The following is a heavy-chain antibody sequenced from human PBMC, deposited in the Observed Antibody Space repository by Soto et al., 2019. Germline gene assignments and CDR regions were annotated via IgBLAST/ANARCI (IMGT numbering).Heavy chain of an antibody. CDR3: AKDPATVSLYYYYGMDV. CDR1: GFTFSSYA. J-gene: IGHJ6*02. V-gene: IGHV3-23*01. D-gene: IGHD4-17*01. Sequence: PGGSLRLSCASSGFTFSSYAMSWVRQAPGKGLEWVSAISGSGGSTYSADSVKGRFTISRDNSKNTLYLQMNSLRAEDTAVYYCAKDPATVSLYYYYGMDVWGQGTTVTVSS. CDR2: ISGSGGST.